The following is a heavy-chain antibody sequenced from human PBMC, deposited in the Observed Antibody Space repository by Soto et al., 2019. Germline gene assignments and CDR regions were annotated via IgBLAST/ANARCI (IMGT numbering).Heavy chain of an antibody. CDR2: IYLGDSDT. CDR1: GYSFTSYW. J-gene: IGHJ4*02. D-gene: IGHD2-2*02. Sequence: PGESLKISCQGSGYSFTSYWIGWVRQMPGKGLEWMGIIYLGDSDTRYSPSFQGQVTISADKSISTAYLQWSSLKASDTAMYYCARQTYCSSTSCYTVDSWGQGTLVTVSS. V-gene: IGHV5-51*01. CDR3: ARQTYCSSTSCYTVDS.